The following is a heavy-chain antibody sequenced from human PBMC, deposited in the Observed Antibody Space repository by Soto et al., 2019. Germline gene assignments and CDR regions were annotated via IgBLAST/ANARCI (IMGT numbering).Heavy chain of an antibody. J-gene: IGHJ4*02. V-gene: IGHV4-31*03. D-gene: IGHD4-17*01. CDR1: GGSISSGGYY. CDR2: IYYSGST. CDR3: AREGHGDYVVYY. Sequence: PSETLSLTCTVSGGSISSGGYYWSWIRQHPGKGLEWIGYIYYSGSTYYNPSLKSRVTISVDTSKNQFSLKLSSVTAADTAVYYCAREGHGDYVVYYWGQGTXVTVSS.